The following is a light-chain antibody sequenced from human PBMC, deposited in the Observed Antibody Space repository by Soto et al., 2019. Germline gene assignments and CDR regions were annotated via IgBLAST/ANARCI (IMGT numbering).Light chain of an antibody. CDR2: GAS. V-gene: IGKV3-15*01. CDR1: QSVNSN. Sequence: EIVMTQSPATLSVSPGERATLSCRASQSVNSNLAWYQQKPGQAPRLLIYGASTRATGIPARFSGSGSGTEFTLTISRLQSEDFAGFFCQQYNYWPPYTFGPGTKLEIK. CDR3: QQYNYWPPYT. J-gene: IGKJ2*01.